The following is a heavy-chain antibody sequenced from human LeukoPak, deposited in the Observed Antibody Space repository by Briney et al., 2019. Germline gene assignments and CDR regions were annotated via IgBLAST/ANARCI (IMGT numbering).Heavy chain of an antibody. CDR2: IYYSGVT. D-gene: IGHD1-26*01. CDR1: GGSVSSSDYY. Sequence: SETLSLTCTVSGGSVSSSDYYWAWIRQPPGEGLEWIGSIYYSGVTYYNPSLKSRVTMSVDTSKNQFSVRLTSVTAADTAVFYCARLAGIYSGSYYGLKYFDYWGQGTLVTVSS. V-gene: IGHV4-39*01. CDR3: ARLAGIYSGSYYGLKYFDY. J-gene: IGHJ4*02.